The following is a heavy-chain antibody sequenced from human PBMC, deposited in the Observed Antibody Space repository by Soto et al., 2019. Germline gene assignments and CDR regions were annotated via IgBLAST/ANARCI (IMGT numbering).Heavy chain of an antibody. J-gene: IGHJ4*02. Sequence: SETLSLTCTVSGGSISSGGYYWSWIRQHPGKGLEWIGYIYYSGSTYYNPSLKSRVTISVDTSKNQFSLKPSSVTAADTAVYYCAREGGLWFGELLHWGQGTLVTVSS. D-gene: IGHD3-10*01. CDR1: GGSISSGGYY. CDR2: IYYSGST. CDR3: AREGGLWFGELLH. V-gene: IGHV4-31*03.